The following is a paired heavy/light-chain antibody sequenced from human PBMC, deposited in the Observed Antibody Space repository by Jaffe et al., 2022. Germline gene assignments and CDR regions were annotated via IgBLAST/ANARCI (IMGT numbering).Heavy chain of an antibody. J-gene: IGHJ3*02. D-gene: IGHD6-13*01. V-gene: IGHV2-70*20. CDR3: ARSHYSSSWYPFDI. CDR2: IDWDDDK. CDR1: GFSLSTSGVC. Sequence: QVTLRESGPALVKPTQTLTLTCTFSGFSLSTSGVCVTWVRQPPGKALEWLALIDWDDDKYYSTSLKTRLTISKDTSKNQVVLRMTDMDPVDTGTYFCARSHYSSSWYPFDIWGQGTIVTVSS.
Light chain of an antibody. V-gene: IGKV4-1*01. CDR2: WAS. CDR1: QSVLYSSNYKNY. CDR3: QQYYSTPFT. J-gene: IGKJ3*01. Sequence: DIVMTQSPDSLAVSLAERATITCKSSQSVLYSSNYKNYLAWYQKKPGQPPKLLISWASTRESGVPDRFRGSGSGTDFTLTISSLRAEDVALYYCQQYYSTPFTFGPGTKVDI.